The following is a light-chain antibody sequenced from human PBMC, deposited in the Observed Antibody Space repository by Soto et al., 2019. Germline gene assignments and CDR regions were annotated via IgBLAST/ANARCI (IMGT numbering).Light chain of an antibody. CDR3: RQDGGSPRR. CDR1: QSISSNF. Sequence: EIVLMQSPGTLSLSPGEGATLACRASQSISSNFLACYQQKRGQAPRLLIHGASNRATGIPDRFSGSGSGTDFTRTVHSLEPEDFAVFYCRQDGGSPRRFRQGPTADLK. CDR2: GAS. V-gene: IGKV3-20*01. J-gene: IGKJ1*01.